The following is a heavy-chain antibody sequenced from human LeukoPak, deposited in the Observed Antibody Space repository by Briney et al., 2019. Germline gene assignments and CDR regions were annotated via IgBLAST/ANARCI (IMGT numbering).Heavy chain of an antibody. Sequence: SETLSLTCAVYGGSFSGYYWSWIRQPPGKGLEWIGEINHSGSTNYNPSLKSRVTISINTSKNQFSLKLSSVTAADTAVYYCARGVNSGYFDYCGQGTLVTVSS. CDR1: GGSFSGYY. J-gene: IGHJ4*02. CDR3: ARGVNSGYFDY. CDR2: INHSGST. V-gene: IGHV4-34*01. D-gene: IGHD1-26*01.